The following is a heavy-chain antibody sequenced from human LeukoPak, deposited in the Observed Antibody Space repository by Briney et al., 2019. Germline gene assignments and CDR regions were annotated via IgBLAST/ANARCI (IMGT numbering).Heavy chain of an antibody. CDR3: AKNINSARYFDN. CDR1: AFTFGSFA. J-gene: IGHJ4*02. CDR2: LGGSGGST. D-gene: IGHD1-26*01. Sequence: PGGSLRLSCAASAFTFGSFAMSWVRQAPGKGLEWVSTLGGSGGSTFYADSVRGRFSISRDNSKNTLYLHLNSLRAEDTAVYYCAKNINSARYFDNWGRGTLVTVSS. V-gene: IGHV3-23*01.